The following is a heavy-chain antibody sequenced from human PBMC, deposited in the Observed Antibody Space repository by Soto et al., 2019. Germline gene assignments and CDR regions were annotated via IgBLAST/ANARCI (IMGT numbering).Heavy chain of an antibody. D-gene: IGHD1-7*01. Sequence: SETLSLTCTVSGGSISSRGYYWGWIRQPPGKGLEWIGSIHYSGSTYYNPSLKSRITISVDTSENQFSLKLSSVTAADTAVYYCARSTEELRAYYYYMDVWGKGTTVTVSS. CDR1: GGSISSRGYY. CDR3: ARSTEELRAYYYYMDV. V-gene: IGHV4-39*01. CDR2: IHYSGST. J-gene: IGHJ6*03.